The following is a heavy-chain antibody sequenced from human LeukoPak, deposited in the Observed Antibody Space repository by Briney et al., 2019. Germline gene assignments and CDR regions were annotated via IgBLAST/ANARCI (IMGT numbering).Heavy chain of an antibody. CDR3: ARGGSSWYKSFDY. V-gene: IGHV4-59*01. D-gene: IGHD6-13*01. CDR1: XGSISSYY. Sequence: TLSLTCTVSXGSISSYYWSWIRKPPGKGLEWIGYIYYSGSTNYNPSLKSRVTISVDTSKNQFSLKLSSVTAADTAVYYCARGGSSWYKSFDYWGQGTLVTVSS. J-gene: IGHJ4*02. CDR2: IYYSGST.